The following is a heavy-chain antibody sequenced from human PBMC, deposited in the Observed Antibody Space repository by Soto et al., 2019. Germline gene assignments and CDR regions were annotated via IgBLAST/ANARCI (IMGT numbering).Heavy chain of an antibody. J-gene: IGHJ5*02. CDR2: ITRTSNV. CDR1: GFIFSLYS. D-gene: IGHD2-2*01. CDR3: VRGRSGYSSNLGP. V-gene: IGHV3-48*04. Sequence: EVQLVESGGGLVQPGGSLRLSCAASGFIFSLYSMHWVRQAPGKGLAWVSYITRTSNVYYADSVKGRLTITRDNVKNSLFLQMNSLGGEDTAMYYGVRGRSGYSSNLGPWGQGTLVTVSS.